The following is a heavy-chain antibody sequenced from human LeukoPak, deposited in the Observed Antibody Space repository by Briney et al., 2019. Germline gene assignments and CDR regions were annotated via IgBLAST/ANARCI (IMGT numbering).Heavy chain of an antibody. V-gene: IGHV3-21*01. Sequence: GGSLRLSCAASGFTFSSYSMNWVRQAPGKGLEWVSSISSSSSYIYYADSVKGRFTISRDNAKNSPYLQMNSLRAEDTAVYYCARLKTLEWSKAGAFDIWGQGTMVTVSS. J-gene: IGHJ3*02. D-gene: IGHD3-3*01. CDR2: ISSSSSYI. CDR1: GFTFSSYS. CDR3: ARLKTLEWSKAGAFDI.